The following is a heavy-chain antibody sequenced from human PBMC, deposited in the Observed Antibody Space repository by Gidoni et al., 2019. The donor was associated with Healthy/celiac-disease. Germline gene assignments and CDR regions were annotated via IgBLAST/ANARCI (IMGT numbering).Heavy chain of an antibody. CDR1: GGSFSGYY. D-gene: IGHD6-25*01. V-gene: IGHV4-34*01. Sequence: QVQLQQWGAGLLKPSETLSLTCAVYGGSFSGYYWSWIRQPPGKGLEWIGEINHGGSTNYNPSLKRRVTISVDTSKNQFSLKLSSVTAADTAVYYCARGPGAIDYWGQGTLVTVSS. CDR2: INHGGST. CDR3: ARGPGAIDY. J-gene: IGHJ4*02.